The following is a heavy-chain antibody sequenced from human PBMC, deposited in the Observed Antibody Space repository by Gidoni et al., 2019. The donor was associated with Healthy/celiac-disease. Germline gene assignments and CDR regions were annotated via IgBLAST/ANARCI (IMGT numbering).Heavy chain of an antibody. V-gene: IGHV3-49*05. CDR1: GFTFGDYA. CDR3: TRYSSSSPYYYYMDV. CDR2: IRSKAYGGTT. J-gene: IGHJ6*03. Sequence: EVQLVESGGGLVKPGRSLRLSCTASGFTFGDYAMSWFRQAPGKGLEWVGFIRSKAYGGTTEYAASVKGRFTISRDDSKSIAYLQMNSLKTEDTAVYYCTRYSSSSPYYYYMDVWGKGTTVTVSS. D-gene: IGHD6-6*01.